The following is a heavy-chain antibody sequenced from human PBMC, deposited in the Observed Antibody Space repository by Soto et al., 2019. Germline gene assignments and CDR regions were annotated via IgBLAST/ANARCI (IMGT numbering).Heavy chain of an antibody. J-gene: IGHJ4*02. CDR2: IKQDGSEK. V-gene: IGHV3-7*01. Sequence: HPGGSLRLSCVVSGFTFRSYWMSWVRQAPGKGLEWVANIKQDGSEKHYVDSVKGRFTISRDNAKNSLYLQMSSLRAEDTAMYYCVRDWTTTMFGVVGSPDSWGQGTLVTVSS. D-gene: IGHD3-3*01. CDR3: VRDWTTTMFGVVGSPDS. CDR1: GFTFRSYW.